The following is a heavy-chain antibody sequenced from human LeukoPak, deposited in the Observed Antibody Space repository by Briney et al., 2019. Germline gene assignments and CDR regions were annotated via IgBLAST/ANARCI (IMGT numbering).Heavy chain of an antibody. V-gene: IGHV1-18*01. CDR2: ISAYNGNT. J-gene: IGHJ3*02. CDR1: GYTFTSYG. CDR3: ARDRTTVTTLGFRMDAFDI. D-gene: IGHD4-17*01. Sequence: ASVSVSCKASGYTFTSYGISWVRQAPGQGLEWMGWISAYNGNTNYAQKLQGRVTMTTDTSTSTAYMELSSLRSEDTAVYYCARDRTTVTTLGFRMDAFDIWGQGTMVTVSS.